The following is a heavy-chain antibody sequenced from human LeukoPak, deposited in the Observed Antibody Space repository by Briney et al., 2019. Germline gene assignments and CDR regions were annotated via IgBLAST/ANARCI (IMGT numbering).Heavy chain of an antibody. V-gene: IGHV3-53*01. D-gene: IGHD5-24*01. CDR1: GFTVSSNY. CDR2: IYSGGST. CDR3: ARDNMASDSYYYYYYGMDV. J-gene: IGHJ6*02. Sequence: GGSLRLSCAASGFTVSSNYMSWVRQAPGKGLEWVSVIYSGGSTYYADSVKGRFTISRDNSKNTLYLQMNSLRAEDTAVYYCARDNMASDSYYYYYYGMDVWGQGTTVTVSS.